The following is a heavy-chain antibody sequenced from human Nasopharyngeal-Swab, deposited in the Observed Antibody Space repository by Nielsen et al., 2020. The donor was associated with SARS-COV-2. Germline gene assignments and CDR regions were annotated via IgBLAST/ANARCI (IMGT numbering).Heavy chain of an antibody. J-gene: IGHJ4*02. CDR3: ASSGTGALFDY. CDR2: ISSSSSYI. V-gene: IGHV3-21*01. CDR1: GFTFSSYS. Sequence: GESLKISCAASGFTFSSYSMNWVRQAPGKGLEWVSSISSSSSYIYYADSVKGRFTISRDNAKNPLYLQMNSLRAEDTAVYYCASSGTGALFDYWGQGTLVTVSS. D-gene: IGHD1-1*01.